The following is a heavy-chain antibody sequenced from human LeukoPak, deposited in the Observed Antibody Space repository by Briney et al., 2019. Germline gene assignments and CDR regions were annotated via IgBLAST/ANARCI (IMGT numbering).Heavy chain of an antibody. J-gene: IGHJ4*02. D-gene: IGHD2-2*02. CDR3: ARGGLGYCSSTSCYNFDY. V-gene: IGHV1-8*01. Sequence: GASVKVSCKASGYTFTSYDINWVRQATGHGLEWMGWMNPNSGNTGYAQKFQGRVTMTRNTSISTAYMELSSLRSEDTAVYYCARGGLGYCSSTSCYNFDYWGQGTLVTVSS. CDR2: MNPNSGNT. CDR1: GYTFTSYD.